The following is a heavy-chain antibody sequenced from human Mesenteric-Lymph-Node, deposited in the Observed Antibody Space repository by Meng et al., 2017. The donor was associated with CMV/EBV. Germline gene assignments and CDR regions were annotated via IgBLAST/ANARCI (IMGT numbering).Heavy chain of an antibody. Sequence: GESLKISCAASGFTFETYWMSWVRQAPGKGLEWVATVKHDGGENYYVDSVKGLFTISRDNAKNSLYLQMNSLRAEDTAVYYCARELLVPRVYYYGMDVWGQGTTVTVSS. CDR3: ARELLVPRVYYYGMDV. CDR1: GFTFETYW. J-gene: IGHJ6*02. V-gene: IGHV3-7*01. CDR2: VKHDGGEN.